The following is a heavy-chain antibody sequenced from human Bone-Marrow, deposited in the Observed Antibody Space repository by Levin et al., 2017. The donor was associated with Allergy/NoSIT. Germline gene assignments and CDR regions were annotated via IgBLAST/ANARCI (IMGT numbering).Heavy chain of an antibody. Sequence: GESLKISCAASGFTFSSYSMNWVRQAPGKGLEWVSSISSSSSYIYYADSVKGRFTISRDNAKNSLYLQMNSLRAEDTAVYYCARGYSYGPGGMDVWGQGTTVTVSS. CDR2: ISSSSSYI. CDR3: ARGYSYGPGGMDV. J-gene: IGHJ6*02. D-gene: IGHD5-18*01. CDR1: GFTFSSYS. V-gene: IGHV3-21*01.